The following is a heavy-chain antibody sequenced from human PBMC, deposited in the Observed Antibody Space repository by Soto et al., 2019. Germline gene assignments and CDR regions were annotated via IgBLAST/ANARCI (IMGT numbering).Heavy chain of an antibody. Sequence: ASVKVACKASGYTFTGYYMDGVRQAPGQGLEWMGWINPNSGGTNYAQKFQGWVTMTRDTSISTAYMELSRLRSDDTAVYYCARDRRLRSSWYVEIDYWGQGTLVTVSS. CDR3: ARDRRLRSSWYVEIDY. J-gene: IGHJ4*02. CDR1: GYTFTGYY. CDR2: INPNSGGT. V-gene: IGHV1-2*04. D-gene: IGHD6-13*01.